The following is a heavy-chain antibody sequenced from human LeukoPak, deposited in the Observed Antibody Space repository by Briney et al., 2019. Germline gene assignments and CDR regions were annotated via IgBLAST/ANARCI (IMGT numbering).Heavy chain of an antibody. V-gene: IGHV3-30-3*01. Sequence: QPGGSLRLSCAASGFFFSSYCMHWVRQAPGKGLEWLAVISSDGSSKYYADSVKGRFTISRDNSKTTLFVQMNSLRVEDTAVYYCARCRENDFWSGSPVDYWGQGTLVTVSS. CDR3: ARCRENDFWSGSPVDY. J-gene: IGHJ4*02. CDR2: ISSDGSSK. CDR1: GFFFSSYC. D-gene: IGHD3-3*01.